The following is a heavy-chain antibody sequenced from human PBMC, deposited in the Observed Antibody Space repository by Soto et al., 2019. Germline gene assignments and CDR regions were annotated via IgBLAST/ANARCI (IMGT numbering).Heavy chain of an antibody. CDR1: GGTFSSYA. CDR3: ARIRITMVRGVITPYYYGMDV. D-gene: IGHD3-10*01. V-gene: IGHV1-69*01. J-gene: IGHJ6*02. CDR2: IIPIFGTA. Sequence: MVSCKASGGTFSSYAISWVRQAPGQGLEWMGGIIPIFGTANYAQKFQGRVTITADESTSTAYMELSSLRSEDTAVYYCARIRITMVRGVITPYYYGMDVWGQGTTVTVSS.